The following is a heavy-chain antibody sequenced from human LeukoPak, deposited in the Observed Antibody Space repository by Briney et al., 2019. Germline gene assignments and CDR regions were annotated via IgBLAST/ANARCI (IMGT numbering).Heavy chain of an antibody. D-gene: IGHD3-22*01. V-gene: IGHV4-4*07. CDR2: IYTSGST. CDR3: ARSNSGYYEYYFDY. J-gene: IGHJ4*02. CDR1: GGSISSYY. Sequence: SETLSLTCIVSGGSISSYYWSWIRQPAGKGLEWIGRIYTSGSTNYNPSLKSRVTMSVDTSKNQFSLELSSVTAADTAVYYCARSNSGYYEYYFDYWGQGTLVTVSS.